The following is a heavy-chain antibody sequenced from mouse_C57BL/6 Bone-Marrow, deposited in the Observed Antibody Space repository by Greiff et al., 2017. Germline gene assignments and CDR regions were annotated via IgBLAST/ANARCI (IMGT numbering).Heavy chain of an antibody. D-gene: IGHD2-10*02. Sequence: EVKLMESGGDLVKPGGSLKLSCAASGFTFSSYGMSWVRQTPDKRLEWVATISSGGSYTYYPDSVKGRFTISRDNAKNTLYLQMSSLKSEDTAMYYCARHLFFFPYEIYYAMDYWGQGTSVTVSS. J-gene: IGHJ4*01. CDR3: ARHLFFFPYEIYYAMDY. CDR1: GFTFSSYG. CDR2: ISSGGSYT. V-gene: IGHV5-6*01.